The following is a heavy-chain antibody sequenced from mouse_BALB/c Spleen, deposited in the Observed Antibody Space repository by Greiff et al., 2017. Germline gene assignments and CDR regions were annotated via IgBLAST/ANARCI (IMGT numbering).Heavy chain of an antibody. D-gene: IGHD1-3*01. V-gene: IGHV14-3*02. J-gene: IGHJ1*01. CDR1: GFNIKDTY. CDR3: AKELEGWYFDV. Sequence: DVQLQESGAELVKPGASVKLSCTASGFNIKDTYMHWVKQRPEQGLEWIGRIDPANGNTKYDPKFQGKATITADTSSNTAYLQLSSLTSEDTAVYYCAKELEGWYFDVWGAGTTVTVSS. CDR2: IDPANGNT.